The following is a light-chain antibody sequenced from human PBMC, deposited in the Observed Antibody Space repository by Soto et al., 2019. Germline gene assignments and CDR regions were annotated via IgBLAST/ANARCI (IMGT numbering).Light chain of an antibody. CDR1: SSYIGAGSD. J-gene: IGLJ2*01. CDR3: QSHDSSLSVL. V-gene: IGLV1-40*01. CDR2: DNS. Sequence: QLVLSQPPSVSGAPGQRVTISCTGSSSYIGAGSDVHWYQLLPGTAPKLLIYDNSNRPSGVPDRFSGSKSGTSASLAIAGLQAEDEADYYCQSHDSSLSVLFGRGTQLTVL.